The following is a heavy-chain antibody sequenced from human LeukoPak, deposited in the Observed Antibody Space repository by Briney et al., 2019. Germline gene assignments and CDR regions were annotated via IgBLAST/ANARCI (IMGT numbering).Heavy chain of an antibody. V-gene: IGHV3-21*01. D-gene: IGHD3-3*01. CDR3: ARTHIPQYDFWTSSI. CDR2: ISSISTYR. CDR1: GFTFSSYA. Sequence: GGSLRLSCAASGFTFSSYAMSWVRQAPGKGPEWVSSISSISTYRHYADAVKGRFTISRDNTKNSLYLQMDSLRVEDTAVYYCARTHIPQYDFWTSSIWGQGTLVAVSS. J-gene: IGHJ4*02.